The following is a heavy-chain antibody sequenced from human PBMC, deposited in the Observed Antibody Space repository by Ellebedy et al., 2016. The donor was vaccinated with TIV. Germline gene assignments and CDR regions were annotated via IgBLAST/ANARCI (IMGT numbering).Heavy chain of an antibody. Sequence: KVSCKGSGYSFTSYWISWVRQMPGKGLEWMGRIDPSDSYTNYSPSFQGHVTISTDKSSSTAYLQWSSLNASDTAMYYCARHLGETFDYWGQGTLVTVSS. J-gene: IGHJ4*02. CDR2: IDPSDSYT. D-gene: IGHD2-21*01. CDR1: GYSFTSYW. V-gene: IGHV5-10-1*01. CDR3: ARHLGETFDY.